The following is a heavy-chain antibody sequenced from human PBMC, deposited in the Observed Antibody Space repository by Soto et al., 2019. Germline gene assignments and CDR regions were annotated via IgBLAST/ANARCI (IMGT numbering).Heavy chain of an antibody. CDR2: YSGFT. CDR3: ARDYGDYSFFFDY. Sequence: SDTLSLTCTVSGGSITTYQWSWIRQPPGKGLEWIGGYSGFTDYNPSLESRATISVDHSKNQFSLTLRSVTAADTAVYYCARDYGDYSFFFDYWGQGALVTVSS. D-gene: IGHD4-17*01. J-gene: IGHJ4*02. CDR1: GGSITTYQ. V-gene: IGHV4-59*01.